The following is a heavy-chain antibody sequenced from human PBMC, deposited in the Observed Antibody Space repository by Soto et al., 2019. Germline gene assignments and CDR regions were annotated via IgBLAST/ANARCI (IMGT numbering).Heavy chain of an antibody. CDR3: ARSQYYYDSSGYPDFDY. V-gene: IGHV3-7*01. J-gene: IGHJ4*02. D-gene: IGHD3-22*01. Sequence: PGGSLRLSCAASGFTFSSYWMSWVRQAPGKGLEWVANIKQDGSEKYYVDSVKGRFTISRDNAKNSLYLQMNRLRAEDTAVYYCARSQYYYDSSGYPDFDYWGQGT. CDR1: GFTFSSYW. CDR2: IKQDGSEK.